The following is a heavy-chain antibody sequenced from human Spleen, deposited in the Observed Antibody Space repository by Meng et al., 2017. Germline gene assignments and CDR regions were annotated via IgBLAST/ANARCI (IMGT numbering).Heavy chain of an antibody. CDR2: ISWNSGSI. V-gene: IGHV3-9*01. Sequence: SLKISCAASGFTFDDYAMHWVRQAPGKGLEWVSGISWNSGSIGYADSVKGRFTISRDNAKNSLYLQMNSLRAEDTALYYCAKDYYSSGWSGRGDYWGQGTLVTVSS. J-gene: IGHJ4*02. D-gene: IGHD6-19*01. CDR1: GFTFDDYA. CDR3: AKDYYSSGWSGRGDY.